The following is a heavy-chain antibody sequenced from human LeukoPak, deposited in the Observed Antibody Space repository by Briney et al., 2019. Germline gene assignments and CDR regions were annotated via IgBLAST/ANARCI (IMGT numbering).Heavy chain of an antibody. CDR1: GGTFSSYA. D-gene: IGHD5-24*01. Sequence: ASVKVSCKASGGTFSSYAISWVRQAPGQGLEWMGGIIPIFGTANYAQKFQGRVTMTRDTSISTAYMELSRLRSDDTAVYYCASGERWLQLPLDYWGQGTLVTVSS. CDR3: ASGERWLQLPLDY. CDR2: IIPIFGTA. V-gene: IGHV1-69*05. J-gene: IGHJ4*02.